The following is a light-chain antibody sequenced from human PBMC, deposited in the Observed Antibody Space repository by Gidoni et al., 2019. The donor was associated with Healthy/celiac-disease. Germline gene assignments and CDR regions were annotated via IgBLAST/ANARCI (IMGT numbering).Light chain of an antibody. CDR1: QSISSY. J-gene: IGKJ4*01. Sequence: DIHMTHSPSSLSASVVDRVTITCRASQSISSYLNWYQQKPGKAPKLLIYAASRLQSGVPSRFSGSGYGTDLTLKIRRLQPEDFATYYCQQSYSTPRTFGGXTKVEIK. V-gene: IGKV1-39*01. CDR3: QQSYSTPRT. CDR2: AAS.